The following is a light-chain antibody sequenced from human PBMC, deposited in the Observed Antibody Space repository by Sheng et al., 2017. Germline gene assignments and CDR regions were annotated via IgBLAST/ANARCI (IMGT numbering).Light chain of an antibody. Sequence: DILLTQSPDTLSLSPGEGATLSCRASQNIGSGSLAWYRQRPGQAPTLLIYGVSKRAKGIPDRLSGSGSGTNFTLTISRLEPGDFAVYSCLQYAISPWAFGQGTKVEVK. CDR2: GVS. V-gene: IGKV3-20*01. CDR3: LQYAISPWA. CDR1: QNIGSGS. J-gene: IGKJ1*01.